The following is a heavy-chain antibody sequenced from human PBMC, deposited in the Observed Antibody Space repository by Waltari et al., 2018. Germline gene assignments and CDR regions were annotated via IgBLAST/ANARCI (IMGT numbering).Heavy chain of an antibody. D-gene: IGHD3-22*01. CDR1: GFTFSSYA. CDR3: AKLIVGRRFGAKNAEYFQH. V-gene: IGHV3-23*01. Sequence: EVQLLESGGGLVQPGGSLRLSCAASGFTFSSYAMSWVRQAPGKGLEWVSAISGSGGSTYYADSVKGRFTISRDNSKNTLYLQMNSLRAEDTAVYYCAKLIVGRRFGAKNAEYFQHWGQGTLVTVSS. CDR2: ISGSGGST. J-gene: IGHJ1*01.